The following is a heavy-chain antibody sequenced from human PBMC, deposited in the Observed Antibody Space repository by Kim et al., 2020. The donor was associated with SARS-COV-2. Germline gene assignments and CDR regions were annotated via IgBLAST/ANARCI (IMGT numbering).Heavy chain of an antibody. D-gene: IGHD3-10*01. CDR2: T. V-gene: IGHV3-53*01. CDR3: ARDVGNYNGMNN. J-gene: IGHJ6*02. Sequence: TYSADSVKGRFTISRDNSKNTLHLEMNSMRAEDTAVYYCARDVGNYNGMNNWGQGTTVTVSS.